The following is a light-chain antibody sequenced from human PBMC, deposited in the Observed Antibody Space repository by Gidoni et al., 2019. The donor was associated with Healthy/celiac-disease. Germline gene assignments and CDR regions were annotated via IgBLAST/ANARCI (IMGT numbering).Light chain of an antibody. V-gene: IGKV4-1*01. CDR3: QQYYSTPYT. CDR2: WAS. J-gene: IGKJ2*01. CDR1: QSVLYSSNNKNY. Sequence: DIVMTQSLDSLDVSLGERATINCKSSQSVLYSSNNKNYLAWYQQKPGQPPKLLIYWASTRESGVPDRFSGSGSGTDFTLTISSLQAEDVAVYYCQQYYSTPYTFXXXTKLEIK.